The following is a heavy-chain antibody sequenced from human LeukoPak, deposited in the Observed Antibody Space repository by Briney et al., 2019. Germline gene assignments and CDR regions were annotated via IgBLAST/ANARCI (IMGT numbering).Heavy chain of an antibody. J-gene: IGHJ4*02. CDR2: IYYSGST. D-gene: IGHD1-1*01. CDR3: ARVHNWDFDY. CDR1: GGSVSSGRYY. V-gene: IGHV4-61*01. Sequence: SETLSLTCTVSGGSVSSGRYYWSWIRQPPGKGLEWIGYIYYSGSTNYNPSLKSRVTISVDTSKNQFSLKLSSVTAADTAVYYCARVHNWDFDYWGQGTLVTVSS.